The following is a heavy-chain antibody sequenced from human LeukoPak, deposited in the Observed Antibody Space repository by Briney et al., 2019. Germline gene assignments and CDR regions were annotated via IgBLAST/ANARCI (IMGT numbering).Heavy chain of an antibody. V-gene: IGHV3-48*03. J-gene: IGHJ4*02. CDR2: IGTGGSPI. Sequence: GGSLRLSCAASGFTFSSYEMNWVRQAPGKGLEWVSYIGTGGSPISYADSVKGRFTVSRDNPKNSPYLQMNSLRAEDTAVYYCASFYDRSGRDYWGQGTLVTVSS. D-gene: IGHD3-22*01. CDR1: GFTFSSYE. CDR3: ASFYDRSGRDY.